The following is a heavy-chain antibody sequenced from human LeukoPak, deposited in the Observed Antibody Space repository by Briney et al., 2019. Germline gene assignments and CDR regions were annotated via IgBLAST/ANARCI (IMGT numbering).Heavy chain of an antibody. V-gene: IGHV3-21*01. Sequence: GGSLRLSCAASGLTFSSFSINWVRQAPGKGLEWVSSISTSGSFIYYADSVKGRFTISRDNAKNSLYLQMNSLRAEDTAVYYCARISGYGSGSYYEYYYYMDVWGKGTTVTVSS. CDR1: GLTFSSFS. CDR2: ISTSGSFI. D-gene: IGHD3-10*01. CDR3: ARISGYGSGSYYEYYYYMDV. J-gene: IGHJ6*03.